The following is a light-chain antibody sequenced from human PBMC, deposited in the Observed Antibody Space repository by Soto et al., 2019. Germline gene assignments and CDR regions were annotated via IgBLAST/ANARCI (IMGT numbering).Light chain of an antibody. V-gene: IGKV1-5*03. CDR2: KAS. J-gene: IGKJ1*01. CDR3: QHYNSYSEA. CDR1: QTISSR. Sequence: DIQMTQSPSTLSGSVGDRVTITCRASQTISSRLAWYQQKPGQAPKLLIYKASTLKSGVPSRFSGSGSGTEFTLTISSLQPDDFATYCCQHYNSYSEAFGQGTKVELK.